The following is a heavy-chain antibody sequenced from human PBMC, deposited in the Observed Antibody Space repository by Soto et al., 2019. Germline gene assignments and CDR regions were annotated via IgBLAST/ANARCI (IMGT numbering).Heavy chain of an antibody. J-gene: IGHJ3*01. CDR1: SGSIFTTNW. CDR3: ARKPDVATAKVGGGYVFDV. D-gene: IGHD3-16*01. V-gene: IGHV4-4*02. CDR2: IYHSERP. Sequence: QVQLQESGPGLVKPSGTLSLTCAASSGSIFTTNWWSWVRQSPGRGLQWIGDIYHSERPKYNPSLKSRVSICIDKSKDRFFLHLTSVTAADTAVYSCARKPDVATAKVGGGYVFDVWGQGTMVTVSS.